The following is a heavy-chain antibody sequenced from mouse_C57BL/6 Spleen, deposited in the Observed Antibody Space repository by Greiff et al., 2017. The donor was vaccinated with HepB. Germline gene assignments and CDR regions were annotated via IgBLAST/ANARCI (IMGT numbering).Heavy chain of an antibody. CDR1: GYTFTSYW. Sequence: QVQLQQPGAELVKPGASVKMSCKASGYTFTSYWITWVKQRPGQGLEWIGDIYPGSGSTNYNEKFKSKATLTVDTSSSTAYMQLSSLTSEDSAVYYCARGDYDYDGRDDGWYFDVWGTGTTVTVSS. CDR2: IYPGSGST. CDR3: ARGDYDYDGRDDGWYFDV. V-gene: IGHV1-55*01. J-gene: IGHJ1*03. D-gene: IGHD2-4*01.